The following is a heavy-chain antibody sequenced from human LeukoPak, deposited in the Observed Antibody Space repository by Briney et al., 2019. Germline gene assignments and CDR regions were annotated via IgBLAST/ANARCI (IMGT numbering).Heavy chain of an antibody. V-gene: IGHV4-59*08. J-gene: IGHJ4*02. CDR3: ARRTAHSDSSGFYPRLEY. Sequence: PSETLSLTCTVSGDSISSYYWSWIRQPPGEGLEWIGYIYNSGGTNYNPSLKSRVTISVDTSKNQVSLKLSSVTAADTAVYYCARRTAHSDSSGFYPRLEYWGQGALVTVSS. D-gene: IGHD3-22*01. CDR2: IYNSGGT. CDR1: GDSISSYY.